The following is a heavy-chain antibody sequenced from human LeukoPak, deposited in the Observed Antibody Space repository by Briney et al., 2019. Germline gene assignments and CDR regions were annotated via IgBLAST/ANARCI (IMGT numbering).Heavy chain of an antibody. V-gene: IGHV3-7*05. CDR2: IKQDGSEK. J-gene: IGHJ2*01. Sequence: GGSLRLSCVASGFTFSNYWVTWVRQAPGKGLEWVANIKQDGSEKYYVDSVKGRFTISRDNAKNSLYLQMNSLRAEDTAVYYCARSQLWLPNWYFDLWGRGTLVTVSS. D-gene: IGHD5-18*01. CDR1: GFTFSNYW. CDR3: ARSQLWLPNWYFDL.